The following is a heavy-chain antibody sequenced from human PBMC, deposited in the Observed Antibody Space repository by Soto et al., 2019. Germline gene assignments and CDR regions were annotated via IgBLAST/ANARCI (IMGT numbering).Heavy chain of an antibody. Sequence: GESLKISCKGSGDNFNTYWIAWVRQMPGKGLEWMGITHPGDSETRYSPSFEGQVTISADKSISTAYLQWSSLKASDTAMYYCARQGRDGHNQGYGMDVWGQGTTVTVSS. J-gene: IGHJ6*02. V-gene: IGHV5-51*01. CDR1: GDNFNTYW. CDR2: THPGDSET. CDR3: ARQGRDGHNQGYGMDV.